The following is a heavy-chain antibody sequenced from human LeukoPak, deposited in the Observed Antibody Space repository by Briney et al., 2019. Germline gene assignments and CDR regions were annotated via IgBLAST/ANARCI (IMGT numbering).Heavy chain of an antibody. V-gene: IGHV4-38-2*02. J-gene: IGHJ3*02. CDR1: GYSISSGYY. Sequence: SETLSLTCTVSGYSISSGYYWGWIRQPPGKGLEWIGSIYHSGSTYYNPSLKSRVTISVDTSKNQFSLKLSSVTAADTAVYYCARETTYYDILTGNAFDIWGQGTMVTVSS. D-gene: IGHD3-9*01. CDR3: ARETTYYDILTGNAFDI. CDR2: IYHSGST.